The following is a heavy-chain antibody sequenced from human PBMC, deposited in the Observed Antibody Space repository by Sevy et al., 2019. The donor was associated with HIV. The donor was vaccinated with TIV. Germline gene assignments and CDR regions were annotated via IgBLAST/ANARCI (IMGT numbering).Heavy chain of an antibody. CDR2: ISGGGGSR. CDR1: GFTFKNYA. CDR3: AKTGEEDQLLYGSNFDS. D-gene: IGHD2-2*02. J-gene: IGHJ4*02. Sequence: GGSLRLSCAASGFTFKNYAMNWVRQTPGKGQEWVSGISGGGGSRYHAGSVKGRFAISRDNSRNTLYLQMNSLRVEDTAIYYCAKTGEEDQLLYGSNFDSWGQGTRVTVSS. V-gene: IGHV3-23*01.